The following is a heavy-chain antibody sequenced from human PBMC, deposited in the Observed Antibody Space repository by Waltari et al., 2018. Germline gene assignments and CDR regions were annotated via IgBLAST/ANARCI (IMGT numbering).Heavy chain of an antibody. J-gene: IGHJ5*02. CDR2: IFPSDSYT. Sequence: EVQLVQSGAEVKKPGESLKISCKGSGYIFTNYWIGWVRQMPGKGLEWVGSIFPSDSYTRYNPPFQVQGTSSADKSINTAYLQWRSLKASDTAMYYCARHGSIGARQNWFDPWGQGTVVTVSS. D-gene: IGHD6-6*01. V-gene: IGHV5-51*01. CDR3: ARHGSIGARQNWFDP. CDR1: GYIFTNYW.